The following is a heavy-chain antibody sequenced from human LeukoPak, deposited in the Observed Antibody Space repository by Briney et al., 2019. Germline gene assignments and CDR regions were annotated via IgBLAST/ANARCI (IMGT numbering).Heavy chain of an antibody. CDR2: ISYDGSNT. Sequence: PGGSLRLSCAASGFTFSNYGMHWVRQAPGKGLEWVAVISYDGSNTYYADSVKGRFTISRDNSKNSLFLQMNSLRAEDTAVYYCAKDSRKQLVGDHFDYWRQGTLLTVSS. CDR3: AKDSRKQLVGDHFDY. D-gene: IGHD6-6*01. J-gene: IGHJ4*02. CDR1: GFTFSNYG. V-gene: IGHV3-30*18.